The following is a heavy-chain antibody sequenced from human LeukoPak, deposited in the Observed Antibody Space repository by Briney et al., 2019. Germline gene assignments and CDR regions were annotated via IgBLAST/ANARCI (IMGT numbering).Heavy chain of an antibody. Sequence: GGSLRLSCAASGFTFSGSAMHWVRQASGKGLEWVGRIRSKANSYATAYAASVKGKFTISRDDSKNTAYLQMNSLKTEDTAVYYCTSAIAAASFDYWGQGTLVTVSS. CDR3: TSAIAAASFDY. CDR2: IRSKANSYAT. D-gene: IGHD6-13*01. V-gene: IGHV3-73*01. CDR1: GFTFSGSA. J-gene: IGHJ4*02.